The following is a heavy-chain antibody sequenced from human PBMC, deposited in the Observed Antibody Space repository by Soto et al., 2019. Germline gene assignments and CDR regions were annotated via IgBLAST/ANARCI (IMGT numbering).Heavy chain of an antibody. V-gene: IGHV4-4*07. J-gene: IGHJ6*02. CDR3: ARAGITMVRGVSHYYGMDV. D-gene: IGHD3-10*01. Sequence: SETLSLTCTVSGGSISSYYWSWIRQPAGKGLEWIGRIYTSGSTNYNPPLKSRVTMSVDTSKNQFSLKLSSVTAADTAVYYCARAGITMVRGVSHYYGMDVWGQGTTVTVSS. CDR2: IYTSGST. CDR1: GGSISSYY.